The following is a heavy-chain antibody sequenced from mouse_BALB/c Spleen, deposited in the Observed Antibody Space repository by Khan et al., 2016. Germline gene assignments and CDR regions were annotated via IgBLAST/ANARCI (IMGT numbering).Heavy chain of an antibody. V-gene: IGHV9-4*02. J-gene: IGHJ1*01. CDR3: ARCGNFFHWYFDV. CDR2: INTHSGVP. Sequence: QIQLVQSGPELKKPGETVRISRKASGYTFTTAGMQWVQKMPGKGLKWIGWINTHSGVPKYAEDFKGRFAFSLETSASTAYLQISNLKNEDTATYFCARCGNFFHWYFDVWGAGTTVTVSS. CDR1: GYTFTTAG. D-gene: IGHD2-1*01.